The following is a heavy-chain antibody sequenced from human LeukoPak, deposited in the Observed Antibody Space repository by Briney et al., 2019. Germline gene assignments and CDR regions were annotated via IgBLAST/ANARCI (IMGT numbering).Heavy chain of an antibody. CDR3: AKDKRNIGSGTLHDY. V-gene: IGHV3-23*01. CDR2: ISGSGGST. D-gene: IGHD6-19*01. J-gene: IGHJ4*02. Sequence: GGSLRLSCAASEFTFSSYSMNWVRQAPGKGLEWVSAISGSGGSTYYADSVKGRFTISRDNSKNTLYLQMNSLRAEDTAVYYCAKDKRNIGSGTLHDYWGQGTLVTVSS. CDR1: EFTFSSYS.